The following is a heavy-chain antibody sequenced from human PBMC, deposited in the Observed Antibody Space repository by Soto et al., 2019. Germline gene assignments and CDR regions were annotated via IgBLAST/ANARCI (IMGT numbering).Heavy chain of an antibody. CDR3: AIRASYYDSSGYFDY. V-gene: IGHV3-74*01. D-gene: IGHD3-22*01. CDR1: GFTFSSYW. Sequence: PGGSLRLSCAASGFTFSSYWMHWVRQAPGKGLVWVSRINSDGSSTSYADSVKGRFTISRDNAKNTLYLQMNSLRAEYTAVYYCAIRASYYDSSGYFDYWGQGTLVTVSS. J-gene: IGHJ4*02. CDR2: INSDGSST.